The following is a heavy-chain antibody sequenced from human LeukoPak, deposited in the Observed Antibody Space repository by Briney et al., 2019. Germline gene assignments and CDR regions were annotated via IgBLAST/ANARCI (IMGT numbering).Heavy chain of an antibody. Sequence: SVTVSCKASGGTFSSYAISWVRRAPGQGLEWMGGIIPIFGTANYAQKFQGRVTITADESTSTAYMELSSLRSEDTAVYYCASEIAAAGTRWFDPRGQGTLVTVSS. D-gene: IGHD6-13*01. CDR2: IIPIFGTA. CDR3: ASEIAAAGTRWFDP. V-gene: IGHV1-69*13. J-gene: IGHJ5*02. CDR1: GGTFSSYA.